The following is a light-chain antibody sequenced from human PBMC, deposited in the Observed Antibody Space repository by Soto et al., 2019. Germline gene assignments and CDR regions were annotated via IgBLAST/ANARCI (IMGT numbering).Light chain of an antibody. V-gene: IGLV2-11*01. Sequence: QSALTQPRSVSGSPGQSVTICCTGTRSDIGYYDFVSWYHHRPGKVPKLMIFDVSGRPSGVPDRFSGSKSGNTASLTISGLQAEAEGVYYFCSYSGSYTRVFGGGTKLTVL. CDR3: CSYSGSYTRV. CDR1: RSDIGYYDF. J-gene: IGLJ3*02. CDR2: DVS.